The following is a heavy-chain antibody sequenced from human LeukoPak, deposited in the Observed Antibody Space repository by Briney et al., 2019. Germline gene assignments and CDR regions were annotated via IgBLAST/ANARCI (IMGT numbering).Heavy chain of an antibody. Sequence: VASVKVSCKASGYTFTGYYMHWVRQAPGQGLEWMGRINPNSGGTNYAQKFQGRVTMTRDTSISTAYMELSRLRSDDTAVYYCAREGRDYYDSSDYYWRPDAFDIWGQGTMVPVSS. D-gene: IGHD3-22*01. CDR3: AREGRDYYDSSDYYWRPDAFDI. V-gene: IGHV1-2*06. J-gene: IGHJ3*02. CDR1: GYTFTGYY. CDR2: INPNSGGT.